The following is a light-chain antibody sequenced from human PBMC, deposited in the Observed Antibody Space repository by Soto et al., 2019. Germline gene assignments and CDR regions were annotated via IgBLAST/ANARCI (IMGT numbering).Light chain of an antibody. CDR3: QQYTGPPTT. V-gene: IGKV3-20*01. CDR2: GAS. J-gene: IGKJ5*01. CDR1: QTVSSNY. Sequence: EFVLTQSPGTLSLSPGERATLSCRASQTVSSNYLAWCQQRPGQAPRLLIYGASTRAAGIPDRFSGSGSGTDLTLTITRLEPEDSEVYFCQQYTGPPTTFGQGTRLEIK.